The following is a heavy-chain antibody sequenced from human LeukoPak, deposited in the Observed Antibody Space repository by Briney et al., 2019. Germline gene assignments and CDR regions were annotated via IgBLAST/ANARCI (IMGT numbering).Heavy chain of an antibody. CDR3: ARSDSSGWSSDFDY. J-gene: IGHJ4*02. V-gene: IGHV4-59*01. D-gene: IGHD6-19*01. Sequence: PSETLSLTCTVSGGSISSYYRSWIRQPPGKGLEWIGYIYYSGSTNYNPSLKSRVTISVDTSKNQFSLKLSSVTAADTAVYYCARSDSSGWSSDFDYWGQGTLVTVSS. CDR1: GGSISSYY. CDR2: IYYSGST.